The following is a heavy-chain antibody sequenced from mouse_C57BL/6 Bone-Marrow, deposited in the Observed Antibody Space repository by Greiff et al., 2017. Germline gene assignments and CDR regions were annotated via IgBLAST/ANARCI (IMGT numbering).Heavy chain of an antibody. J-gene: IGHJ2*01. CDR2: IHPNSGST. Sequence: VQLQQPGAELVKPGASVKLSCKASGYTFTSYWMHWVKQRPGQGLEWIGMIHPNSGSTNYNEKFKSKATLTVDKSSSTAYMQLCSLTSEDSAVYYCARSGYYGPGYYFDYWGQGTTLTVSS. CDR3: ARSGYYGPGYYFDY. CDR1: GYTFTSYW. V-gene: IGHV1-64*01. D-gene: IGHD1-2*01.